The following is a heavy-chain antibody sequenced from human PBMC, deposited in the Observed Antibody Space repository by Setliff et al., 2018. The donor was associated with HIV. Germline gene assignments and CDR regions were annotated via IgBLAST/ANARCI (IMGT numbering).Heavy chain of an antibody. CDR3: TRELAVPGTSFFDY. J-gene: IGHJ4*02. Sequence: PSETLSLTCTVSGGSMSSSSYYWGWIRQTPDKGLEWIGIIYYSGATYYNPSLTSRVTISVDTSRNQFSLKLRSVTATDTAAYYCTRELAVPGTSFFDYWGQGTLVTVSS. V-gene: IGHV4-39*02. CDR2: IYYSGAT. D-gene: IGHD6-19*01. CDR1: GGSMSSSSYY.